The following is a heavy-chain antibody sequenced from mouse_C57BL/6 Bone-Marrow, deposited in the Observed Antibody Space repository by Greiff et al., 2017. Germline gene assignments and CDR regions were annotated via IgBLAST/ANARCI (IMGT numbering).Heavy chain of an antibody. D-gene: IGHD1-1*01. V-gene: IGHV5-17*01. CDR3: ARKALYGSIRYYYAMDY. Sequence: EVQLVESGGGLVKPGGSLKLSCAASGFTFSDYGMHWVRQAPEKGLEWVAYISSGSSTIYYADTVKGRFTISRDNAKNTLFLQMTSLRSEDTAMYYGARKALYGSIRYYYAMDYWGQGTSVTVSS. J-gene: IGHJ4*01. CDR2: ISSGSSTI. CDR1: GFTFSDYG.